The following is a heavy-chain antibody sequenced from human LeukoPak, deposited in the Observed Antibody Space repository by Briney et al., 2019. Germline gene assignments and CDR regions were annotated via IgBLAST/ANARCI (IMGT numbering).Heavy chain of an antibody. D-gene: IGHD3-16*01. V-gene: IGHV3-30*02. Sequence: GGSLRLSCAASGLTFSTYRMHWVRQAPGKGLEGVAFIGHDGTKIYYADSVQGRFTISRDNSKSTLYLQMNSLSGEDTALYYCAKDHVTWGNRYFDRWGQGTLGTVS. CDR1: GLTFSTYR. CDR3: AKDHVTWGNRYFDR. J-gene: IGHJ4*02. CDR2: IGHDGTKI.